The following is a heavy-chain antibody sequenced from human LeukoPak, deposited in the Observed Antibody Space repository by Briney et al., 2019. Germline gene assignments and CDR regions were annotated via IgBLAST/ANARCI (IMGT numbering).Heavy chain of an antibody. CDR2: ISYSGTT. V-gene: IGHV4-39*07. J-gene: IGHJ3*02. CDR3: ATISQPPHRALWFGDEGAFDI. D-gene: IGHD3-10*01. CDR1: GGSISSTSYY. Sequence: SETLSLTCTVSGGSISSTSYYWGWIRQPPGKGLEWIGSISYSGTTYYNPSLKSRVTISVDTSKNQFSLKLSSVTAADTAVYYCATISQPPHRALWFGDEGAFDIWGQGTMVTVSS.